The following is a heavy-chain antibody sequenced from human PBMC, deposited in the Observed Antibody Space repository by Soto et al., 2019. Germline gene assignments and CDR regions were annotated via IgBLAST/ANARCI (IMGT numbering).Heavy chain of an antibody. Sequence: PSETLSLTCAVYGGSFSGYYWNWIRQPPGKGLEWIGQINHSGSTNYNPSLKSRVTISVDTSKTHFSLMLSSVTAADTAVYYCARGFTPEDYGLGSYSHFDYWGQGTLVIVSS. D-gene: IGHD3-10*01. V-gene: IGHV4-34*01. CDR3: ARGFTPEDYGLGSYSHFDY. J-gene: IGHJ4*02. CDR2: INHSGST. CDR1: GGSFSGYY.